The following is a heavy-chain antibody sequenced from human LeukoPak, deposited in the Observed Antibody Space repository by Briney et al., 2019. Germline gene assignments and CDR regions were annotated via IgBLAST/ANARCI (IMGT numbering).Heavy chain of an antibody. V-gene: IGHV3-7*04. CDR2: IKADGGER. J-gene: IGHJ6*02. CDR3: GRSMDV. CDR1: GFTFSNYR. Sequence: GGSLRLSCAASGFTFSNYRMCWGRQAPGEGLWRVANIKADGGERYYVDSVRGRFTISPDNPKNSLYLQMNSLRAEDTAVYYCGRSMDVWGQGTTVTVSS.